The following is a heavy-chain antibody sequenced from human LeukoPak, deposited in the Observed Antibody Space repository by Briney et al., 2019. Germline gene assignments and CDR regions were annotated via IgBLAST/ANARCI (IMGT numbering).Heavy chain of an antibody. D-gene: IGHD3-22*01. CDR2: IYYTGSS. Sequence: SETLSLTCIVSGVSISTTSYYWGWIRQPPGKGLEWIGSIYYTGSSYYNPSLKSRVTISVDTSKNQFSLKLSSVTAADTAVYYCARELSHSSGYYDYWGQGSLVTVSS. J-gene: IGHJ4*02. CDR3: ARELSHSSGYYDY. CDR1: GVSISTTSYY. V-gene: IGHV4-39*07.